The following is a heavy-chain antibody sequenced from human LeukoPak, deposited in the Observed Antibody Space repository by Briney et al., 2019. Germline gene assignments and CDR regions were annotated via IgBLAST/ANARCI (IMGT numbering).Heavy chain of an antibody. CDR2: TYYRSKWHN. V-gene: IGHV6-1*01. J-gene: IGHJ4*02. CDR1: GDSVSSNSVT. CDR3: ARGGVTTVTLDY. Sequence: SQTLSLTCAISGDSVSSNSVTWHWIRQSPSRGLEWLGRTYYRSKWHNDYAVSVGSRITTNPDTSENRISLQLNSVTPEDTAVYYCARGGVTTVTLDYWGQGTLVTVSS. D-gene: IGHD4-17*01.